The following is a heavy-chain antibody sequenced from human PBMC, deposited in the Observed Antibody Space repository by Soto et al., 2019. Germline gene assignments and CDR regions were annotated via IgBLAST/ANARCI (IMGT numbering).Heavy chain of an antibody. J-gene: IGHJ4*02. CDR3: ARDTSLYGGNVDY. CDR2: IIPIFGTA. D-gene: IGHD4-17*01. V-gene: IGHV1-69*13. Sequence: GASVKVSCKASGGTFSSYAISWVRQAPGQGLEWMGGIIPIFGTANYAQKFQGRVTITADESTSTAYMELSSLRSEDTAVYYCARDTSLYGGNVDYWGQGTLVTVSS. CDR1: GGTFSSYA.